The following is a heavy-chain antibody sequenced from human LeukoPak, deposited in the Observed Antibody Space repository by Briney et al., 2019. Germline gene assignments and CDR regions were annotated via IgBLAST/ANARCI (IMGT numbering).Heavy chain of an antibody. CDR3: ARVRGDYGEDSYYYYMDV. D-gene: IGHD4-17*01. CDR1: GGSSSSASYS. V-gene: IGHV4-61*02. J-gene: IGHJ6*03. Sequence: PSQTLSLTCTVSGGSSSSASYSWSWIRQPAGKGLEWIGRIYTSGSTNYNPSLKSRVTISVDTSKNQFSLKLSSVTAADTAVYYCARVRGDYGEDSYYYYMDVWGKGTTVTISS. CDR2: IYTSGST.